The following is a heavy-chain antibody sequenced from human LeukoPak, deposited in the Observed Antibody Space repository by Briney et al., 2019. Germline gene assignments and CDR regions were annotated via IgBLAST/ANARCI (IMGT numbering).Heavy chain of an antibody. CDR1: GYTFTGYY. CDR3: ARARITMIVVDPYYFDY. D-gene: IGHD3-22*01. V-gene: IGHV1-2*02. Sequence: GASVKVSCKASGYTFTGYYMHWVRQAPGQGLEWMGWINPNSSGTNYAQKFQGRVTMTRDTSISTAYMELSRLRSDDTAVYYCARARITMIVVDPYYFDYWGQGTLVTVSS. J-gene: IGHJ4*02. CDR2: INPNSSGT.